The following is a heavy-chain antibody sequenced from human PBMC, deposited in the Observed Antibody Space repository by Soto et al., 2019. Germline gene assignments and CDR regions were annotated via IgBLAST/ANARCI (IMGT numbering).Heavy chain of an antibody. Sequence: EVQLVQSGAEVKKPGESLKISCQGSGYNFTNYWIAWVRQVPGKGLEWMGIIYPGASAPKYSPSFQGQVTISADKSISTAYLPWNSLKDSDTAMYYCARAAYYLDSWGQGTLVSVSS. D-gene: IGHD1-26*01. CDR2: IYPGASAP. CDR1: GYNFTNYW. CDR3: ARAAYYLDS. J-gene: IGHJ4*02. V-gene: IGHV5-51*01.